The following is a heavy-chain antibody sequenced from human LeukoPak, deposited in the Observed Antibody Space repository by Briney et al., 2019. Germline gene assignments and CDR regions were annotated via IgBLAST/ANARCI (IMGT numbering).Heavy chain of an antibody. CDR1: GGSISSGIYF. CDR3: ARPPPSDNILDAFDI. D-gene: IGHD1-14*01. V-gene: IGHV4-39*01. J-gene: IGHJ3*02. CDR2: IDYSGST. Sequence: SETLSLTCIVSGGSISSGIYFWGWIRQPPGRGLEWIGSIDYSGSTYYNPSLKSRVTISLDTSNNQFSLSLTSVTAADTAVYYCARPPPSDNILDAFDIWGQGTMVTVSS.